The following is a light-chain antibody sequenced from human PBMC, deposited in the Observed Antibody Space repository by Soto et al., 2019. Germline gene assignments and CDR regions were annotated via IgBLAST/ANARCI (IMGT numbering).Light chain of an antibody. CDR2: DND. V-gene: IGLV1-51*01. CDR1: TSNIGNNF. Sequence: QSVLTQPPSVSATPGQKVTISCTGATSNIGNNFLSWFQRLPGAAPHLLIFDNDERPSGIPDRCSGAKSGTSATLDITGLQAGDEAEYYCATWDNLMSAGVFGGGTKLTVL. CDR3: ATWDNLMSAGV. J-gene: IGLJ2*01.